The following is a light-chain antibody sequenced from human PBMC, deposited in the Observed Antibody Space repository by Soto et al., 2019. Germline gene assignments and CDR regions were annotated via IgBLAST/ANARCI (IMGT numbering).Light chain of an antibody. CDR1: SSDVGSYNL. CDR3: CSYAGSSTVV. CDR2: EVS. J-gene: IGLJ2*01. V-gene: IGLV2-23*02. Sequence: QSALTQPASVSGSPGQSITISCTGTSSDVGSYNLVSWYQQHPGKAPKLMIYEVSKRPSGVSNRFSGSKSGNTAALTIYGLQDEDEADYYCCSYAGSSTVVLGGGTKLTVL.